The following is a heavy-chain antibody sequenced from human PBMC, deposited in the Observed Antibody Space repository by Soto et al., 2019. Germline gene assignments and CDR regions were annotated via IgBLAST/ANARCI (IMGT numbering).Heavy chain of an antibody. CDR1: GFTFSSYA. J-gene: IGHJ4*02. CDR2: ISGSGGST. D-gene: IGHD2-15*01. V-gene: IGHV3-23*01. CDR3: AKESFKQLRVVYYFDY. Sequence: GGSLRLSFAASGFTFSSYAMSWVRQAPGKGLEWVSAISGSGGSTYYADSVKGRFTISRDNSKNTLYLQMNSLRAEDTAVYYCAKESFKQLRVVYYFDYWGQGTLVTVSS.